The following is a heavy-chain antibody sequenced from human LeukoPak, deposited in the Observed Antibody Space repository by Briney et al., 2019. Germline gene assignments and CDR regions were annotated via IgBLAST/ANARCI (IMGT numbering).Heavy chain of an antibody. CDR3: AKDRLQYCSGGSCYSGWFDP. D-gene: IGHD2-15*01. J-gene: IGHJ5*02. Sequence: GGSLRLSCAASGFTASNNYMNWVRQAPGKGLEWVSAIYSGGSTYYADSVKGRFTISRDNSKNTLYLQMNSLRAEDTAVYYCAKDRLQYCSGGSCYSGWFDPWGQGTLVTVSS. CDR1: GFTASNNY. CDR2: IYSGGST. V-gene: IGHV3-53*01.